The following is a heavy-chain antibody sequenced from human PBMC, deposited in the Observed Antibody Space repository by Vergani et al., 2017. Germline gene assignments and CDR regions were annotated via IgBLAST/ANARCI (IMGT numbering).Heavy chain of an antibody. D-gene: IGHD3-10*01. Sequence: QLQLQESGPGLVKPSQTLSLTCTVSGGSISSGDYYWSWIRQPPENGLEWIGYIYYSGSTYYNPSLKSRVTISVDTSKNQFSLKLSSVTAADTAVYYCARWPGLTMVLGVFDYWGQGTLVTVSS. CDR2: IYYSGST. V-gene: IGHV4-30-4*01. CDR3: ARWPGLTMVLGVFDY. CDR1: GGSISSGDYY. J-gene: IGHJ4*02.